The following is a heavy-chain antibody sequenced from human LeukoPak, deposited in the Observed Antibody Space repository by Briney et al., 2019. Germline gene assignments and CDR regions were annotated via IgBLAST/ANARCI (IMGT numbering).Heavy chain of an antibody. Sequence: GGPLRLSCAASGFTSSSYAMSWVRQAPGKGLEWVSAISGSGGSTYYADSVKGRFTISRDNSKNTLYLQMNSLRAEDTAVYYCAKADPTYYYGSGSYWASPFDYWGQGTLVTVSS. CDR1: GFTSSSYA. J-gene: IGHJ4*02. CDR2: ISGSGGST. V-gene: IGHV3-23*01. CDR3: AKADPTYYYGSGSYWASPFDY. D-gene: IGHD3-10*01.